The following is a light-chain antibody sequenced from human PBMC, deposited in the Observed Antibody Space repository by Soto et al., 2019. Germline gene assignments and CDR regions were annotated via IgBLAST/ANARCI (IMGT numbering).Light chain of an antibody. CDR1: KLGDKY. Sequence: SYELTQPPSVSVSPGQTASITCSADKLGDKYACWYQQKPGQSPVLVIYQDSRRPSGIPERFSGSNSGNTATLTISGTQAMDEADYYCQAWDSSTVVFGGGTKLTV. CDR3: QAWDSSTVV. J-gene: IGLJ2*01. V-gene: IGLV3-1*01. CDR2: QDS.